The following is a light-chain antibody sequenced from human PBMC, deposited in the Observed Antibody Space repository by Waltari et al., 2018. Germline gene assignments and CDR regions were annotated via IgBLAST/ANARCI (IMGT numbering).Light chain of an antibody. Sequence: DIVMTQSPLSAPVTPRESASISCRSSPSLLHSNGYNDFDWYRQKPGQSPQLLIYLGSHRASGVPDRFSGSGSGTDFTLKISSVEAGDVGVYYCMQALIAPYTFGQGTKLEIK. CDR2: LGS. CDR3: MQALIAPYT. J-gene: IGKJ2*01. CDR1: PSLLHSNGYND. V-gene: IGKV2-28*01.